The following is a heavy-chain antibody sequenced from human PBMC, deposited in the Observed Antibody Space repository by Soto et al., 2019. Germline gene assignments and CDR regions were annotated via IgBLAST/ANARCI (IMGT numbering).Heavy chain of an antibody. CDR3: ATDRDIVATLGYGMDV. Sequence: VKVSCKASGYTFTIYDINWVLQATGQGLEWMGWMNPNSGNTGHAQKFQGRVTMTRNTSISTAYMELSSLRSEDTAVYYCATDRDIVATLGYGMDVWGQGTTVTVSS. D-gene: IGHD5-12*01. CDR2: MNPNSGNT. J-gene: IGHJ6*02. V-gene: IGHV1-8*01. CDR1: GYTFTIYD.